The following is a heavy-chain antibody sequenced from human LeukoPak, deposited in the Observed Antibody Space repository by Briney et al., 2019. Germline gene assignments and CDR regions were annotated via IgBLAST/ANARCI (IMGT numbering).Heavy chain of an antibody. Sequence: PGGSLRLSCAASGFTVSSNYMSWVRQAPGKGLEWVSVIYSGGSTYYADSVKGRFTISRDNSKNTVYLQMNSLRAEETAVYYCAREGVDYDILTGYPRAFDYWGQGTLVTVSS. J-gene: IGHJ4*02. D-gene: IGHD3-9*01. CDR2: IYSGGST. CDR1: GFTVSSNY. CDR3: AREGVDYDILTGYPRAFDY. V-gene: IGHV3-66*02.